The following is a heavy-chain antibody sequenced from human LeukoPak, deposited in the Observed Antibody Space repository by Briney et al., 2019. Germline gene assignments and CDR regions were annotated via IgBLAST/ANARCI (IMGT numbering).Heavy chain of an antibody. V-gene: IGHV3-74*01. CDR2: IKGDGSHT. Sequence: GGSLRLSCAASGFTFSNYWMHWVRQAPGKGLVWVSRIKGDGSHTIYADSVKGRFTISRDNAKNSLYLQMNSLRAEDTAVYYCARPKYYYGSGSYYNPPGMDVWGQGTTVTVSS. J-gene: IGHJ6*02. D-gene: IGHD3-10*01. CDR3: ARPKYYYGSGSYYNPPGMDV. CDR1: GFTFSNYW.